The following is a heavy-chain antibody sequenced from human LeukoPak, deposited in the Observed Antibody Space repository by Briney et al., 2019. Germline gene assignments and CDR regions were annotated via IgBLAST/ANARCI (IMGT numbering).Heavy chain of an antibody. Sequence: SETLSLTCAVYGGSFSGYYWSWIRQPPGKGLEWIGEINHSGSTNYNPSLKSRVTISVDTSKNQFSLKLSSVTAADTAVYYCARGGVLLWFGELFPEDYYFDYWGQGTLVTVSS. CDR1: GGSFSGYY. V-gene: IGHV4-34*01. CDR2: INHSGST. CDR3: ARGGVLLWFGELFPEDYYFDY. J-gene: IGHJ4*02. D-gene: IGHD3-10*01.